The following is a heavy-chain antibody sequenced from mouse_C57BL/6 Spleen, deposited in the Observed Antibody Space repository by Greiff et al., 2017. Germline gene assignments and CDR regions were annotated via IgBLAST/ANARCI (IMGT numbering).Heavy chain of an antibody. Sequence: QVTLQQPGAELVKPGASVKLSCKASGYTFTSYRMHWVKQRPGRGLAWIGRIVTNSGGTKYNEKFKSKATLTVDKPSSTAYMRRSSLTSEDSAVYYCARYYYGRGYFDVWGTGTTVTVAS. D-gene: IGHD1-1*01. V-gene: IGHV1-72*01. CDR2: IVTNSGGT. CDR3: ARYYYGRGYFDV. CDR1: GYTFTSYR. J-gene: IGHJ1*03.